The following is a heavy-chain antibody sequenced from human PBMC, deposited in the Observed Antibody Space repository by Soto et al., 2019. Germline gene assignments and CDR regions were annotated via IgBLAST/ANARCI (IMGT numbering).Heavy chain of an antibody. Sequence: EVQLVESGGGLVKPGGSLRLSCAASGFTFSNGWMSWVRQAPGKGLEWFGRIKSRIAVGTTDYSARVNGRFSISRDDSKDILNLQINSLITEATAVYYCTTESTETFCDGGPCNSIQTNVHDSGGRGTLVTFAS. J-gene: IGHJ5*01. CDR1: GFTFSNGW. V-gene: IGHV3-15*01. D-gene: IGHD2-15*01. CDR3: TTESTETFCDGGPCNSIQTNVHDS. CDR2: IKSRIAVGTT.